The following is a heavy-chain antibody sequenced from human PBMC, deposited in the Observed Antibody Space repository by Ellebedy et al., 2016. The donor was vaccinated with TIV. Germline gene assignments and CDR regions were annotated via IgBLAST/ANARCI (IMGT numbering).Heavy chain of an antibody. CDR3: ARVNDILTGSPFDY. D-gene: IGHD3-9*01. CDR2: TYFRSQWYN. CDR1: GDTISSDTAA. Sequence: SETLSLTXAVSGDTISSDTAAWDWIRQSPSGGLEWLGRTYFRSQWYNVYASAVKSRITISPDTSKNQFFLQLHSVTPEDTAVYYCARVNDILTGSPFDYWGQGTQVTVSS. V-gene: IGHV6-1*01. J-gene: IGHJ4*02.